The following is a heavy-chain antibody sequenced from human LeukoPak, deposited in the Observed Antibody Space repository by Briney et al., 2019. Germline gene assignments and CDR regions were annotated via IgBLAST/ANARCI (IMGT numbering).Heavy chain of an antibody. CDR1: GYTFTSYY. CDR3: ARPGSYGSEVSYYYYYGMDV. V-gene: IGHV1-46*01. J-gene: IGHJ6*02. D-gene: IGHD3-10*01. CDR2: INPSGGST. Sequence: ASVTVSCTASGYTFTSYYMHWVRQAPGQGLEWMGIINPSGGSTSYAQKFQGRVTMTRDTSTSTVYMELSSLRSEDTAVYYCARPGSYGSEVSYYYYYGMDVWGQGTTVTVSS.